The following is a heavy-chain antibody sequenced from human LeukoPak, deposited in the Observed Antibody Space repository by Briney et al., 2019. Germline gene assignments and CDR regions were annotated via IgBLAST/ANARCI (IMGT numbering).Heavy chain of an antibody. D-gene: IGHD7-27*01. CDR2: IIPIFGTA. CDR3: AAGQGELGKDFDY. J-gene: IGHJ4*02. Sequence: ASVKVSCKPYGYTFNTYGITWVRQAPGQGLEWMGGIIPIFGTANYAQKFQGRVTITADESTSTAYMELSSLRSGDTAVYYCAAGQGELGKDFDYWGQGTLVTVSS. CDR1: GYTFNTYG. V-gene: IGHV1-69*13.